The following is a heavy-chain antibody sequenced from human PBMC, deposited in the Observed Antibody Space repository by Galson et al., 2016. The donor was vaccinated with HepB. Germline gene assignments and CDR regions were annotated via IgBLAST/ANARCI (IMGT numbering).Heavy chain of an antibody. CDR2: INPSGDST. J-gene: IGHJ6*02. CDR3: AGHCSSTNCYPFYVYGMDV. D-gene: IGHD2-2*01. CDR1: GHIFISYY. Sequence: SVKVSCKASGHIFISYYVHWVRQAPGQGLEWMGMINPSGDSTTYAQKFQGRVTMTRDTSTNTVYMELSSLRSEDTAVYYCAGHCSSTNCYPFYVYGMDVWGQGTTVTVSS. V-gene: IGHV1-46*01.